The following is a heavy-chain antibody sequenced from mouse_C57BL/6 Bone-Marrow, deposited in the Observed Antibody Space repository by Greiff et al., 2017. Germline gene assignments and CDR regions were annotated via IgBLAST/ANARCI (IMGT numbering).Heavy chain of an antibody. D-gene: IGHD1-1*01. V-gene: IGHV1-76*01. CDR2: IYPGSGNT. CDR3: ARAGGYYGSSCGYAMDY. Sequence: QVQLQQSGAELVRPGASVKLSCKASGYTFTDYYINWVKQRPGQGLEWIARIYPGSGNTYYNEKFKGKATLAAEKSCSTAYMQLSSLTSEDSAVYFCARAGGYYGSSCGYAMDYWGQGTSGTVSS. CDR1: GYTFTDYY. J-gene: IGHJ4*01.